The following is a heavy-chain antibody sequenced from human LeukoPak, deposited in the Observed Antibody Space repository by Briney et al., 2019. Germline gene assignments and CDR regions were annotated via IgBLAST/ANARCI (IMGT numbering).Heavy chain of an antibody. V-gene: IGHV3-64*01. CDR3: ASGAHVRVYDSSAYYGHH. CDR1: GFTFSSYA. CDR2: ISSSGGST. D-gene: IGHD3-22*01. Sequence: GGSLRLSCAASGFTFSSYAMHWVRQAPGKGLEYVSAISSSGGSTYFANSVKGRFTISRDNSKNTLYLQMGSLRSEDTALYYCASGAHVRVYDSSAYYGHHWGQGTLVTVSS. J-gene: IGHJ5*02.